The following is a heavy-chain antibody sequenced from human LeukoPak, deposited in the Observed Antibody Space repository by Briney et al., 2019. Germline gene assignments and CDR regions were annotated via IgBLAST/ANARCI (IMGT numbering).Heavy chain of an antibody. V-gene: IGHV3-33*01. CDR1: GFALRSYG. J-gene: IGHJ4*02. Sequence: GRSLRLSCAASGFALRSYGMHWVRQAPGKGLEWVAITWYDGSKQYYADTVKGRFTISRDNSKNTLFLQMNSLRAEDTGVFFCAGDYVGATLGYWGQGTLVTVSS. CDR2: TWYDGSKQ. D-gene: IGHD1-26*01. CDR3: AGDYVGATLGY.